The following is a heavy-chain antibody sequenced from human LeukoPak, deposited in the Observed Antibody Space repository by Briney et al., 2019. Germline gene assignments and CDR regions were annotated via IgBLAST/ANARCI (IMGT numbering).Heavy chain of an antibody. D-gene: IGHD3-22*01. Sequence: PGGSLRLSCAASGFTFSSYSMNWVRQAPGKGLEWVSSISSSSSYIYYADSVKGRFTISRDNAKNSLYLQMNSLRAEDTAVYYCARDATPGDYYDSSGSGIVDYWGQGTLVTVSS. CDR1: GFTFSSYS. V-gene: IGHV3-21*01. CDR2: ISSSSSYI. J-gene: IGHJ4*02. CDR3: ARDATPGDYYDSSGSGIVDY.